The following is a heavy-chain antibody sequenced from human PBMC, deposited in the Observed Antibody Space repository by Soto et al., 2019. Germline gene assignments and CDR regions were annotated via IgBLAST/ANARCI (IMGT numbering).Heavy chain of an antibody. CDR1: GFTFSNYG. CDR3: ATDGPGKQSLVGYYFDY. Sequence: GGSLRLSCAASGFTFSNYGMNWVRQAPGKGLEWVAVVSSDGSKKYYVDSVKGRFTISRDNSKNTLFLQMDSLTGEDTAVYYCATDGPGKQSLVGYYFDYWGQEPRSPSPQ. J-gene: IGHJ4*01. D-gene: IGHD6-19*01. V-gene: IGHV3-30*03. CDR2: VSSDGSKK.